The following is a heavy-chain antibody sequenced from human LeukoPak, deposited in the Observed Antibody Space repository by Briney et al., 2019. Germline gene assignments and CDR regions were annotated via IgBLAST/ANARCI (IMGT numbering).Heavy chain of an antibody. D-gene: IGHD3-9*01. Sequence: ASETLSLTCTVSGYSMSSNSYWGWIRQTPGKGLEWIGSIHHSGSTYYNPSLKSRVTISLETSKNQFSLKLSSVTAADTAVYYCARRSYDIWAAWGYFQHWGQGTRVTVSS. J-gene: IGHJ1*01. CDR3: ARRSYDIWAAWGYFQH. CDR1: GYSMSSNSY. CDR2: IHHSGST. V-gene: IGHV4-38-2*02.